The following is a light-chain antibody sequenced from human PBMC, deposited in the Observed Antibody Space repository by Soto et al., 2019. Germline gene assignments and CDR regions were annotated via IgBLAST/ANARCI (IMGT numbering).Light chain of an antibody. Sequence: QSVLTQPPSASGTPGQRVTISCSGSGSNIGVNYVYWYQQFPGTAPKLLIYRNNQRPSGVPDRFSGSKSGTSVSLAISGLRSEDEADYYCAAWDDSLSGVLIGGGTQLTVL. CDR3: AAWDDSLSGVL. J-gene: IGLJ2*01. CDR1: GSNIGVNY. V-gene: IGLV1-47*01. CDR2: RNN.